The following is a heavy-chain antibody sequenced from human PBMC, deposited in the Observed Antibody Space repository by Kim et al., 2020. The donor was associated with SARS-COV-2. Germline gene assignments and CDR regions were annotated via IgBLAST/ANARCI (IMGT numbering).Heavy chain of an antibody. CDR2: IYPGDSDT. V-gene: IGHV5-51*01. CDR1: GYSFTSYW. Sequence: GDSLKISCKGSGYSFTSYWIGWVRQMPGKGLEWMGIIYPGDSDTRYSPSFQGQVTISADKSISTAYLQWSSLKASDTAMYYCARISKPGIAVAGTTGNWFDPWGQGTLVTVSS. D-gene: IGHD6-19*01. J-gene: IGHJ5*02. CDR3: ARISKPGIAVAGTTGNWFDP.